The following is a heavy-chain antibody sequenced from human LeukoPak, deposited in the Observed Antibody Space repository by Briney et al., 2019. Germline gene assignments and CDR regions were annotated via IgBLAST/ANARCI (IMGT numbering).Heavy chain of an antibody. J-gene: IGHJ4*02. CDR3: AGRDY. CDR1: GGSISDYY. D-gene: IGHD1-26*01. CDR2: VYTSGGI. Sequence: SETLSLTCTVSGGSISDYYWSWIRQPAEKGLECIGRVYTSGGIDYSPSFKSRVTLSVDKSKNQFFLKLTSVTAADTAVYYCAGRDYWGQGTLVTVSS. V-gene: IGHV4-4*07.